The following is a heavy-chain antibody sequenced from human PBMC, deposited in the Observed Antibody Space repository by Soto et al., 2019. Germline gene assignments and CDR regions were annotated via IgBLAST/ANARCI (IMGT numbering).Heavy chain of an antibody. V-gene: IGHV1-3*01. CDR1: GYTFTSYA. CDR2: INAGNGNT. D-gene: IGHD3-3*01. CDR3: AAWLYDFWSGYYYY. J-gene: IGHJ4*02. Sequence: ASVKVSCKASGYTFTSYAMHWVRQAPGQRLEWMGWINAGNGNTKYSQKFQGRVTITRDTSASTAYMELSSLRSEDTAVYYCAAWLYDFWSGYYYYWGQGTLVTVSS.